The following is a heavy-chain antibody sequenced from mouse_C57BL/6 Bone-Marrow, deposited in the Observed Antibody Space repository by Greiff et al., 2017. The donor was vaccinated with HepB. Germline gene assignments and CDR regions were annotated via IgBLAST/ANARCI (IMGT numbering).Heavy chain of an antibody. Sequence: VTLKVSGPELVKPGASVKISCKASGYSFTGYYMHWVKQSHGNILDWIGYIYPYNGVSSYNQKFKGKATLTVDKSSSTAYMELRSLTSEDSAVYYCATYYYGSSYYFDYWGQGTTLTVSS. CDR2: IYPYNGVS. D-gene: IGHD1-1*01. V-gene: IGHV1-31*01. CDR3: ATYYYGSSYYFDY. J-gene: IGHJ2*01. CDR1: GYSFTGYY.